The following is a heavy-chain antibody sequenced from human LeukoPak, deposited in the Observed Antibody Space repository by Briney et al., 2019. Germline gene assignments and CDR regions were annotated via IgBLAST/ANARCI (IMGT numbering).Heavy chain of an antibody. D-gene: IGHD3-22*01. CDR1: GFTFSSYA. CDR3: AKEKYYFDSSGYYLS. V-gene: IGHV3-23*01. J-gene: IGHJ4*02. Sequence: GGSLRLSCAASGFTFSSYAMNWVRQAPGKGLEWVSTISGSGGSTYYADSVKGRFTISRDNSKSSLYLQMNSLRAEDTAVYYSAKEKYYFDSSGYYLSWGQGTLVTVSS. CDR2: ISGSGGST.